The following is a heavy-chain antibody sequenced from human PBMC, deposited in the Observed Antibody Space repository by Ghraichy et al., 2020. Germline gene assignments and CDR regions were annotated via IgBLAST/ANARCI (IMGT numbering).Heavy chain of an antibody. CDR3: ANFVGSDPTGRFDN. CDR2: ISFDGTNE. J-gene: IGHJ4*02. V-gene: IGHV3-30*18. D-gene: IGHD2-21*01. Sequence: SCEGSGLTFSCCGMHWVRQAPGKGLEWVALISFDGTNENYIESVKGRFSISRDNSKSTLYLQMNSLRVEDTAIYYCANFVGSDPTGRFDNWGQGTRVTVSS. CDR1: GLTFSCCG.